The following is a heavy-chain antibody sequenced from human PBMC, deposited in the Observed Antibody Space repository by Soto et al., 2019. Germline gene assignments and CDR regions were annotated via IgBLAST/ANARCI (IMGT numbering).Heavy chain of an antibody. V-gene: IGHV4-39*02. CDR3: AREWIRGPAAGILQKLRYYYGMDV. CDR1: GGSISSSSYY. CDR2: IYYSGST. Sequence: LTCTVSGGSISSSSYYWGWIRQPPGKGLEWIGSIYYSGSTYYNPSLKSRVTISVDTSKNQFSLKLSSVTAADTAVYYCAREWIRGPAAGILQKLRYYYGMDVWGQGTTVTVSS. J-gene: IGHJ6*02. D-gene: IGHD6-13*01.